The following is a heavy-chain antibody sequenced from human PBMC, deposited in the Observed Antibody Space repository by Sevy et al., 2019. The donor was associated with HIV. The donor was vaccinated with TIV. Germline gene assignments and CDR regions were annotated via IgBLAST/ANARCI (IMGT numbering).Heavy chain of an antibody. Sequence: GGSLRLSCAASGFTFNDYAMHWVRLTPGRGLEWVAGLTWNTYTIGYADSVKGRFTITRDNAKNSMYLQMNSMRSEDTALYYCAKNMEEGAVQYFYGMDARGQGTTVTVSS. J-gene: IGHJ6*02. V-gene: IGHV3-9*01. CDR1: GFTFNDYA. CDR3: AKNMEEGAVQYFYGMDA. CDR2: LTWNTYTI. D-gene: IGHD1-26*01.